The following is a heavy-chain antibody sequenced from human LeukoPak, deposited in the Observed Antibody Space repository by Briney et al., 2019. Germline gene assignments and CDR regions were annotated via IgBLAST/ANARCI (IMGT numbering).Heavy chain of an antibody. CDR3: AKDMRGVVPAARRSWFDP. V-gene: IGHV3-21*01. Sequence: PGGSLRLSCAASGFTFTNYNMNWVRQAPGKGLEWVSSISSSSSYIYYADSVKGRFTISRDNAKNSLYLQMNSLRDEDTAVYYCAKDMRGVVPAARRSWFDPWGQGTLVTVSS. CDR1: GFTFTNYN. J-gene: IGHJ5*02. D-gene: IGHD2-2*01. CDR2: ISSSSSYI.